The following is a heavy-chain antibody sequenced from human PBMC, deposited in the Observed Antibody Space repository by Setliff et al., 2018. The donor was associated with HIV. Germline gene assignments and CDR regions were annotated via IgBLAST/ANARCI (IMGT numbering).Heavy chain of an antibody. CDR1: DSGTYY. V-gene: IGHV4-4*07. CDR3: ARIFGDQGYYYGMDV. J-gene: IGHJ6*02. CDR2: VSSRGDT. D-gene: IGHD3-3*01. Sequence: SETLSLTCTVSDSGTYYWSWIRQPAGKGLEWIGRVSSRGDTNYNPSLRRRVTMSVDPSKNQFSLKLSSVIAADTAVYYCARIFGDQGYYYGMDVWGQGTTVTVSS.